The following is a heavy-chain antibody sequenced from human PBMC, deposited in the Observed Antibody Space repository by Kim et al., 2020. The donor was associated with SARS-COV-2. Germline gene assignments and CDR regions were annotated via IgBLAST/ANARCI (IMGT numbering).Heavy chain of an antibody. CDR2: IYYSGST. J-gene: IGHJ4*02. Sequence: SETLSLTCTVSGGSISSGDYYWSWIRQPPGKGLEWIGYIYYSGSTYYNPSLKSRVTISVDTSKNQFSLKLSSVTAADTAVYYCASVYDSSGYWLDYWGQGTLVNVSS. D-gene: IGHD3-22*01. V-gene: IGHV4-30-4*01. CDR1: GGSISSGDYY. CDR3: ASVYDSSGYWLDY.